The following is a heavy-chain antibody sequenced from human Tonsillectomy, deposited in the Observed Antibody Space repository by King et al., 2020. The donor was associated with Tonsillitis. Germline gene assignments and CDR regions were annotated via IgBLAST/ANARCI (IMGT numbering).Heavy chain of an antibody. Sequence: VQLVESGGGLVKPGGSLRLSCAASGFIFSDYYMSWIRQAPGKGLEWVSYISGSGSTKYYADSVKGRFTISRDNARNLVFLQMNSLRVEDTAKYYCAKAVHLQSWGQGTLVTVSS. D-gene: IGHD3-10*02. CDR2: ISGSGSTK. CDR1: GFIFSDYY. J-gene: IGHJ5*02. V-gene: IGHV3-11*01. CDR3: AKAVHLQS.